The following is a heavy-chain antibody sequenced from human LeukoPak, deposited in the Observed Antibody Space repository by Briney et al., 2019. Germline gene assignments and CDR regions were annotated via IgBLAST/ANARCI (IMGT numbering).Heavy chain of an antibody. D-gene: IGHD3-22*01. Sequence: GGSLRLSCTVSGFTVSSNSMSWVRQAPGKGLEWVSSISSSSSYIYYADSVKGRFTISRDNAKNSLYLQMNSLRAEDTAVYYCARDSSALSIWGQGTMVTVSS. CDR2: ISSSSSYI. V-gene: IGHV3-21*01. J-gene: IGHJ3*02. CDR1: GFTVSSNS. CDR3: ARDSSALSI.